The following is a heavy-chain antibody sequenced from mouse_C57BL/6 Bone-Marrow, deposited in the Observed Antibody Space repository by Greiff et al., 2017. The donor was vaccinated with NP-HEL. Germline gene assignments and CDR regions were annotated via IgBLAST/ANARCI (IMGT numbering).Heavy chain of an antibody. CDR2: ICWDDDK. V-gene: IGHV8-8*01. CDR1: GFSLSTFGMG. CDR3: ARTGLDY. Sequence: QVTLKVSGPGILQPSQTLSLTCSFSGFSLSTFGMGVGWLRQPPGQGLEWLAHICWDDDKYYNPALKSRLTISKDTSKNQVFLQIANVDTADTATYYCARTGLDYWGQGTTLTVSS. J-gene: IGHJ2*01. D-gene: IGHD4-1*01.